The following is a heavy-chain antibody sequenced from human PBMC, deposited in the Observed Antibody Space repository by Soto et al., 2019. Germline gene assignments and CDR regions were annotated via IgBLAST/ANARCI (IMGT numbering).Heavy chain of an antibody. CDR1: GCTFSSYA. V-gene: IGHV1-69*13. J-gene: IGHJ6*02. D-gene: IGHD2-2*01. CDR2: IIPIFGTA. CDR3: ARGDIGVVQADYYFYYGMDV. Sequence: SVKVSCKASGCTFSSYAISWVRQAPGPRLEWMGGIIPIFGTANYAQKFHRRVTLTADGSTSTAYMELSSLRSEDTAVYYCARGDIGVVQADYYFYYGMDVWGQGTTVTVSS.